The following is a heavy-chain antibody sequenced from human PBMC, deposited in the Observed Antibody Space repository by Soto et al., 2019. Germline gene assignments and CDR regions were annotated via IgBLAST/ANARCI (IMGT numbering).Heavy chain of an antibody. J-gene: IGHJ6*02. CDR3: AKSLGYSYGSYYYYYGMDV. Sequence: GGSLRLSCAASGFTFSSYAMSWVRRAPGKGLEWVSAISGSGGSTYYADSVKGRFTISRDNSKNTLYLQMNSLRAEDTAVYYCAKSLGYSYGSYYYYYGMDVWGQGTTVTVSS. CDR2: ISGSGGST. V-gene: IGHV3-23*01. D-gene: IGHD5-18*01. CDR1: GFTFSSYA.